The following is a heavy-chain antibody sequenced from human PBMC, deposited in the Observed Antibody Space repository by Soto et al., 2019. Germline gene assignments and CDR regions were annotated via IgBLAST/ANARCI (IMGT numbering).Heavy chain of an antibody. D-gene: IGHD6-6*01. CDR2: IYHSGST. J-gene: IGHJ5*02. V-gene: IGHV4-30-2*01. Sequence: PSETLSLTCAVSGGSISSGGYSWSWIRQPPGKGLEWIGYIYHSGSTYYNPSLKSRVTISVDRSKNQFSLKLSSVTAADTAVYYCARIAARPGGWFDPWGQGTLVTVSS. CDR1: GGSISSGGYS. CDR3: ARIAARPGGWFDP.